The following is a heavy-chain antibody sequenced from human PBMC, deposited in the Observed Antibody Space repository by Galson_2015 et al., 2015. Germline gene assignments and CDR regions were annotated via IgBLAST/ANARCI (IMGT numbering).Heavy chain of an antibody. CDR2: IDWDDDK. J-gene: IGHJ6*03. Sequence: PALVKPTQTLTLTCTFSGFSLSTSGMRVSWIRQPPGKALEWLARIDWDDDKFYSTSLKTRLTISKDTSKNQVVLTMTNMDPVDTATYYCARQRLVYCSSTSCPPRSYYYYMDVWGKGTTVTVSS. D-gene: IGHD2-2*01. V-gene: IGHV2-70*04. CDR1: GFSLSTSGMR. CDR3: ARQRLVYCSSTSCPPRSYYYYMDV.